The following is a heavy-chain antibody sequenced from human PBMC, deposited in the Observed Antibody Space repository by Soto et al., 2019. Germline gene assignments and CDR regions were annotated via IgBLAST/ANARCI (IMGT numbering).Heavy chain of an antibody. D-gene: IGHD3-16*01. J-gene: IGHJ4*02. CDR2: FHYSGST. V-gene: IGHV4-39*01. Sequence: PSETLSLTCTVSGGSISSRDSYWGWIRQPPWKGLEWIGSFHYSGSTYYNPSLKSRVTISVDTSKNQLSLRVTSVTAADTAVYYCARGFGRSHFDYWGQGXLVTVHS. CDR1: GGSISSRDSY. CDR3: ARGFGRSHFDY.